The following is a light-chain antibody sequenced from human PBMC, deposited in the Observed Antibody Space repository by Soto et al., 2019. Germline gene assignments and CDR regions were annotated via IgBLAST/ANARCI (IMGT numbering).Light chain of an antibody. CDR1: QSISRY. Sequence: DIQMTQSPSSLSASVGDRVTITCRASQSISRYINWYQHKPGKAPKLLISAASTLQSGVPSRFSGSGSGTEFTLTISSLQPEDFATYYCQQNYITRTFGQGTKVEIK. V-gene: IGKV1-39*01. J-gene: IGKJ1*01. CDR3: QQNYITRT. CDR2: AAS.